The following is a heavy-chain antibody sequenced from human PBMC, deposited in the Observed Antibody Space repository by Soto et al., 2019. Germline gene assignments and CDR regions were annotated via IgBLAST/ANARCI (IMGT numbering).Heavy chain of an antibody. J-gene: IGHJ3*02. CDR3: ARVGIGAFYCGGDCRYPHAFDI. CDR2: IYYSGST. D-gene: IGHD2-21*02. V-gene: IGHV4-31*03. Sequence: TLSLTCTVSGGSISSGGYYWSWIRQHPGKGLEWIGYIYYSGSTYYNPSLKSRVTISVDTSKNQFSLRLSSVTAADTAVYYCARVGIGAFYCGGDCRYPHAFDIRGQGTMVTVSS. CDR1: GGSISSGGYY.